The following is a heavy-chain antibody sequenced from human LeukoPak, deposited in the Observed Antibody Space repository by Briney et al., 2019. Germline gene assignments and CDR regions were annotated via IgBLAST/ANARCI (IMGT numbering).Heavy chain of an antibody. Sequence: ASVKVSCKASGYTFTSYYMHWVRQAPGQGLEWMGIINPSGGSTSYAQKFQGRVTMTRDTSTSTVYMELSSLRSEDTAVYYCATDLITGAHGHYWGQGTLVTVSS. V-gene: IGHV1-46*01. CDR3: ATDLITGAHGHY. D-gene: IGHD1-14*01. CDR1: GYTFTSYY. CDR2: INPSGGST. J-gene: IGHJ4*02.